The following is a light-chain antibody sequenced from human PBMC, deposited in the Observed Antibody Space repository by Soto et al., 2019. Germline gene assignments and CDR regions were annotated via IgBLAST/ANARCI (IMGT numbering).Light chain of an antibody. CDR2: GAS. V-gene: IGKV3-20*01. J-gene: IGKJ5*01. CDR3: QQYGST. Sequence: IVLTHSPGTLSLSPGERATLSCRASRSVSSSYLAWYQQKPGQAPRLLIYGASSRATGIPDRFSGSGSGTDFTLTISRLEPEDFAVYYCQQYGSTFGQGTRLEIK. CDR1: RSVSSSY.